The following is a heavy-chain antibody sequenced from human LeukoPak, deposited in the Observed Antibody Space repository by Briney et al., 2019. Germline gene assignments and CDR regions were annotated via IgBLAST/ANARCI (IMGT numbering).Heavy chain of an antibody. V-gene: IGHV4-38-2*01. CDR2: IFHSGTT. CDR1: GYSITSAYH. Sequence: PSETLSLTCAVSGYSITSAYHWGWIRQPPGKGLEWIGSIFHSGTTYYNPSLKSRVTISVDTSKNQFSLKLTSVTAADTAVYYCARRWVRGVLDNWGQGTLVTVSA. J-gene: IGHJ4*02. D-gene: IGHD3-10*01. CDR3: ARRWVRGVLDN.